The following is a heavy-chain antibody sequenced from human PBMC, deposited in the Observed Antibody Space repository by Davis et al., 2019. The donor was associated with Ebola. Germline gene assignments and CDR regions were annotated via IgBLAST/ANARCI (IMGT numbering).Heavy chain of an antibody. CDR2: INPSGGST. V-gene: IGHV1-46*01. Sequence: ASVKVSCKASGYTFTSYYMHWVRQAPGQGLEWMGIINPSGGSTNYAQKLQGRVTMTTDTSTSTAYMELRSLRSDDTAVYYCARDGYCSSTSCYVDWDYYYYGMDVWGKGTTVTVSS. CDR3: ARDGYCSSTSCYVDWDYYYYGMDV. J-gene: IGHJ6*04. CDR1: GYTFTSYY. D-gene: IGHD2-2*01.